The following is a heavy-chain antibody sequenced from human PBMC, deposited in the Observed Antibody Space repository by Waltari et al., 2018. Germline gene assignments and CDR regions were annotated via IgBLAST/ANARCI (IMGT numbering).Heavy chain of an antibody. V-gene: IGHV3-21*03. CDR2: IGGTHSNI. J-gene: IGHJ5*02. CDR1: GFDFSDYD. CDR3: TRDLYGSGGDWFDP. D-gene: IGHD3-10*01. Sequence: EVRLAESGGGLVKPGGSLRLSCTASGFDFSDYDMNWVRQAPGTGLEWVSSIGGTHSNIFYADSVKVRFTVSRDNAKNSLYLQMDNLRAEDSGLYFCTRDLYGSGGDWFDPWGQGTLVTVSS.